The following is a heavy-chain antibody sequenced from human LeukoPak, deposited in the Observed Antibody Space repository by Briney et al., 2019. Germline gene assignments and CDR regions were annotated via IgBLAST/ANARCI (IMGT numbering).Heavy chain of an antibody. Sequence: SETLSLTCTVSGGSISSYYWSWIRQPPGKGLEWIGYIYYSGSTNYNPSLKSRVTISVDTSKNQFPLKLSSVTAADTAVYYCARAYSDEKRAREFDYWGQGTLVTVSS. J-gene: IGHJ4*02. CDR1: GGSISSYY. D-gene: IGHD6-13*01. CDR2: IYYSGST. V-gene: IGHV4-59*01. CDR3: ARAYSDEKRAREFDY.